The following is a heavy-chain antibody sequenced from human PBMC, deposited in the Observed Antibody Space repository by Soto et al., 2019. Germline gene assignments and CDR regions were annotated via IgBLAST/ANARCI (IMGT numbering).Heavy chain of an antibody. J-gene: IGHJ3*02. CDR2: ISSSSSTI. CDR3: ARDGANYYDRSGYYFSFRSRSDAFDI. Sequence: GGSLRLSCAASGFTFSSYSMNWVRQAPGKGLEWVSYISSSSSTIYYADSVKGRFTISRDNAKNSLYLQMNSLRGEYTALYYCARDGANYYDRSGYYFSFRSRSDAFDIWGQGTMVTVSS. V-gene: IGHV3-48*01. CDR1: GFTFSSYS. D-gene: IGHD3-22*01.